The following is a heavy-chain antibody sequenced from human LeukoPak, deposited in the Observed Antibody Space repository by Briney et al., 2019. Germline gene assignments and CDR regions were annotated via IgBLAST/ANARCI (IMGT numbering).Heavy chain of an antibody. J-gene: IGHJ4*02. D-gene: IGHD3-22*01. CDR1: GFTFSSYA. V-gene: IGHV3-23*01. Sequence: GGSLRLSCAASGFTFSSYAMNWVRQAPGKGLEWVSGVSGSGGSTYYVDSVKGRFTISRDNSKNTLYLQMNSLRAEDTAVYYCAKDGDYYDSGPHLDDWGQGTLVTVSS. CDR3: AKDGDYYDSGPHLDD. CDR2: VSGSGGST.